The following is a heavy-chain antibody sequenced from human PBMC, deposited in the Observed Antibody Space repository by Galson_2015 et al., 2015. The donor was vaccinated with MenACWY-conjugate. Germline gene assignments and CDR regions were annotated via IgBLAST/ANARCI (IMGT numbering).Heavy chain of an antibody. J-gene: IGHJ4*02. CDR3: TRLRISTYSDRFDY. CDR2: IYYNGST. V-gene: IGHV4-39*01. Sequence: SETLSLTCTVSGASISSSSYYWGWIRQPPGKGLEWIGNIYYNGSTCYNPSLKSRVTISVDTSKNQFSLRLSSVTASDTAVYYCTRLRISTYSDRFDYWGQGSLVTVSS. CDR1: GASISSSSYY. D-gene: IGHD5-12*01.